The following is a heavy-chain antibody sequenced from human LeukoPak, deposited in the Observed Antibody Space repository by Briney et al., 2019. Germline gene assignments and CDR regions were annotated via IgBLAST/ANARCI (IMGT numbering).Heavy chain of an antibody. Sequence: SETLSLTCTVSGGSISSYYWSWIRQPAGKGLEWIGRIYTSGSTNYNPSLKSRVTMSVDTSKNQFSLKLSSVTAADTAVYYCARDPRLWFGETDWFDPWGQGTLVTVSS. D-gene: IGHD3-10*01. CDR2: IYTSGST. CDR1: GGSISSYY. J-gene: IGHJ5*02. CDR3: ARDPRLWFGETDWFDP. V-gene: IGHV4-4*07.